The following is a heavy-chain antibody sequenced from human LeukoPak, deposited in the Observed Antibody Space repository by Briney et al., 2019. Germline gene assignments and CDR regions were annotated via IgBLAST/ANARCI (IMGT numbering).Heavy chain of an antibody. CDR3: ARGVGATGEYYFDY. V-gene: IGHV4-59*01. D-gene: IGHD1-26*01. CDR2: IYYSGST. J-gene: IGHJ4*02. CDR1: GGSISSYY. Sequence: SETLSLTCTVSGGSISSYYWSWIRQPPGKGLEWIGYIYYSGSTNYNPSLKSRVTISVDTSKNQISLKLSSVTAADTAVYYCARGVGATGEYYFDYWGQGTLVTVSS.